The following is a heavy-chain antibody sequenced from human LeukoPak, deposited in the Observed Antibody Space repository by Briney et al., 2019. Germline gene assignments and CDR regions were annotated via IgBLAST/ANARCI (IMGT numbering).Heavy chain of an antibody. V-gene: IGHV1-8*01. J-gene: IGHJ4*02. CDR3: ARGPRSSGWYRDAGGDY. Sequence: GASVKVSCKASGYTFTSYDINWVRQATGQGLEWMGWMNPNSGNTGYAQKFQGRVTMTRNTSISTAYMELSSLRSEDTAVYYCARGPRSSGWYRDAGGDYWGQGTLVTVSS. CDR2: MNPNSGNT. CDR1: GYTFTSYD. D-gene: IGHD6-19*01.